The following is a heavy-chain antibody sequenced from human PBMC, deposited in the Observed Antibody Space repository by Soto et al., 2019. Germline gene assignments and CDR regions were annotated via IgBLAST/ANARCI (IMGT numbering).Heavy chain of an antibody. CDR2: MYYTGAT. J-gene: IGHJ6*02. V-gene: IGHV4-61*01. Sequence: PSETLSLTCSVSGGSVRSGNHFWNWIRQPPGRGLEWLGYMYYTGATNYNPSLKSRVSMSVDTSKDQFSLNLTSLTAADTAVYYCARGGEPLGYYGLDVWGQGTTVTVSS. CDR1: GGSVRSGNHF. CDR3: ARGGEPLGYYGLDV.